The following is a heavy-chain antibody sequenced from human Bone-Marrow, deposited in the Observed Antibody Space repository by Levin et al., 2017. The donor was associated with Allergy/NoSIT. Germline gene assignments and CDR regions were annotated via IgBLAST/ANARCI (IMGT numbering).Heavy chain of an antibody. V-gene: IGHV3-23*01. CDR3: AKEKVPYCSSSSCYMPGY. CDR1: GFTFSSYA. D-gene: IGHD2-2*02. J-gene: IGHJ4*02. Sequence: GESLKISCAASGFTFSSYAMNWVRQAPGKGLEWVSVISGSGGSTKYADSVKGRFTMSRDNSRNTLYLQMNSLRVEDTAVYYCAKEKVPYCSSSSCYMPGYWGQGTLVTVSS. CDR2: ISGSGGST.